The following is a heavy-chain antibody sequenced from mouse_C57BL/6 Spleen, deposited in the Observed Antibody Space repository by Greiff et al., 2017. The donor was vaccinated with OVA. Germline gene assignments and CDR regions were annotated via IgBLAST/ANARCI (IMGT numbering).Heavy chain of an antibody. CDR2: IHPNSGST. V-gene: IGHV1-64*01. CDR1: GYTFTSYW. J-gene: IGHJ3*01. CDR3: AREGGFFFAY. Sequence: QVHVKQSGAELVKPGASVKLSCKASGYTFTSYWMHWVKQRPGQGLEWIGMIHPNSGSTNYNEKFKSKATLTVDKSSSTAYMQLSSLTSEDSAVYYCAREGGFFFAYWGQGTLVTVSA.